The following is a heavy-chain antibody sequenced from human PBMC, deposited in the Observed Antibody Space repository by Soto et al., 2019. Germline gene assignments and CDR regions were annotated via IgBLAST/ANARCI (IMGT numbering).Heavy chain of an antibody. CDR2: IKSKTDGGTA. V-gene: IGHV3-15*01. D-gene: IGHD3-9*01. J-gene: IGHJ4*02. Sequence: GGSLGLSCVASGFNLSHPWMTWVRQAAGKGLEWVGRIKSKTDGGTADYAAPVKGRATISRDDSKNTVYLQMNSLKTEDTAVYYCTTGIYYDILTGYHHVAYWGQGALVTVYS. CDR1: GFNLSHPW. CDR3: TTGIYYDILTGYHHVAY.